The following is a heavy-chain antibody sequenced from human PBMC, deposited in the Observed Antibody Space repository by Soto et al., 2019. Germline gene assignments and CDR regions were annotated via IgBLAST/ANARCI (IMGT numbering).Heavy chain of an antibody. J-gene: IGHJ6*02. D-gene: IGHD2-2*02. CDR2: ISESGDNT. CDR1: GFIFSSHA. Sequence: GGSLRLSCTASGFIFSSHAMSWVRQAPGKGLEWVSTISESGDNTYYAESVKGRFTISRDNSKNTLLLQMNSLRADDTAVYYCATPPAYCTSTSCYNYGVDLWGHRTTVTVSS. CDR3: ATPPAYCTSTSCYNYGVDL. V-gene: IGHV3-23*01.